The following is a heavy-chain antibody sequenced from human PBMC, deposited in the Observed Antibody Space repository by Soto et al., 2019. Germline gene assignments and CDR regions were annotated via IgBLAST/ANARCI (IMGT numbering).Heavy chain of an antibody. CDR1: GFTFSTYW. D-gene: IGHD3-16*02. Sequence: PGGSLRLSCAASGFTFSTYWMHWVRQVPGKGLVWVSRINSDGSITSTRYADSVKGRFTISRDNAKNTLHLQMDSLRAEDTAVYYCARAPSRLIVTLGGVIAPYFGLDVWGQGTTVTVSS. J-gene: IGHJ6*02. V-gene: IGHV3-74*01. CDR2: INSDGSITST. CDR3: ARAPSRLIVTLGGVIAPYFGLDV.